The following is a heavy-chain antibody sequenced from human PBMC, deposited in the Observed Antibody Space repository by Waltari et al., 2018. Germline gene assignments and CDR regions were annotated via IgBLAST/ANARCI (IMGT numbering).Heavy chain of an antibody. Sequence: QVQLQESGPSLLKPSETLSLICTVSGGSISGFYWSWVRQPPGKGLDWIVYIYYTGSTNFNPSLKSRVTMSGDTSKNQFSLKLSSVTAADTAFYYCARGGGGDWEWFDPWGQGTLVTVSS. J-gene: IGHJ5*02. D-gene: IGHD2-21*02. CDR3: ARGGGGDWEWFDP. V-gene: IGHV4-59*01. CDR2: IYYTGST. CDR1: GGSISGFY.